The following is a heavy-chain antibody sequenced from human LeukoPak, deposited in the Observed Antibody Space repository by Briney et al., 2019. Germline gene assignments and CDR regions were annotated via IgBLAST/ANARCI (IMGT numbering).Heavy chain of an antibody. Sequence: PSETLSLTCTVSGGSISSYYWSWIRQPPGKGLEWIGYIYYSGSTNYNPSLKSRVTISVDTSKNQFSLKLSSVTAADTAVYHCAGQWYYDSSGYKKDAFDIWGQGTMVTVSS. CDR3: AGQWYYDSSGYKKDAFDI. J-gene: IGHJ3*02. CDR2: IYYSGST. D-gene: IGHD3-22*01. V-gene: IGHV4-59*08. CDR1: GGSISSYY.